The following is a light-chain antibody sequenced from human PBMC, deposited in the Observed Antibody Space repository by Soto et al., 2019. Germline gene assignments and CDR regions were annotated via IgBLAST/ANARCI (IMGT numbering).Light chain of an antibody. V-gene: IGKV1-5*03. Sequence: DIQMAQSPSTLSASVGDRVTITCRASQSISSWLAWYQQKPGKAPKLLIYKAPPLQNGVPSRFSGTASGTEFTLTFSSLQPHDFATYYCQQYNSYPRTFGHRTQVQIK. CDR3: QQYNSYPRT. J-gene: IGKJ1*01. CDR2: KAP. CDR1: QSISSW.